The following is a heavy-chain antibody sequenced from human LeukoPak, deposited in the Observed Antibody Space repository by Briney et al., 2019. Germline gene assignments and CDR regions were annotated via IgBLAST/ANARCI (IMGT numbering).Heavy chain of an antibody. D-gene: IGHD4-23*01. CDR3: ATLHGGNLD. J-gene: IGHJ4*02. CDR2: IIPIFGTA. Sequence: ASVKVSCTASGGTFSSYAISWVRQAPGQGLEWMGGIIPIFGTANYAQKFQGRVTITADESTNTAYMELSSLRSEDTAMYYCATLHGGNLDWGQGTLVTVSS. V-gene: IGHV1-69*01. CDR1: GGTFSSYA.